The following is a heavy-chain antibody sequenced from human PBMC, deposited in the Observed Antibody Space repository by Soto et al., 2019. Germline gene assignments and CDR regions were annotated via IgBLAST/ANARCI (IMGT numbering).Heavy chain of an antibody. V-gene: IGHV3-23*01. CDR3: AKDHLYCTGPSCYFPPDKWFNP. CDR2: ISGSGGST. CDR1: GFTFSDYG. D-gene: IGHD2-2*01. Sequence: GGSLRLSCAASGFTFSDYGLSWVRQAPGKGLEWVSAISGSGGSTFYADSVKGRFAISRDNSKNSLSLQMNSLRAEDSGVYYCAKDHLYCTGPSCYFPPDKWFNPWGQGTLVTVYS. J-gene: IGHJ5*02.